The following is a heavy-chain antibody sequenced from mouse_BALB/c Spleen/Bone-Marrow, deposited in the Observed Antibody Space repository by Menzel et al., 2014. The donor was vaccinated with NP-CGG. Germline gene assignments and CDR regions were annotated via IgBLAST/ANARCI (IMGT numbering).Heavy chain of an antibody. J-gene: IGHJ1*01. Sequence: EVHLVESGGGLVKPGGSLKLSCAASGFTFSSYAMSWVRQTPEKRPEWVATISSGGSYTYYPDSVKGRFTISRDNAKNTLYLQMSSLRSEDTAVYYCARGGGYDWYFDVWGAGTTVTVSS. CDR3: ARGGGYDWYFDV. CDR1: GFTFSSYA. V-gene: IGHV5-9-3*01. CDR2: ISSGGSYT. D-gene: IGHD2-2*01.